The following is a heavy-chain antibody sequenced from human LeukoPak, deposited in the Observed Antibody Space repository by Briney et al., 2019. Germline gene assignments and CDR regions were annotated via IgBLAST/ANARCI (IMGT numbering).Heavy chain of an antibody. CDR2: IYHSGST. J-gene: IGHJ4*02. V-gene: IGHV4-4*02. D-gene: IGHD2-2*01. CDR3: AKSHRGHCSTTTCDDEGDY. CDR1: GGSISSSSW. Sequence: SETLSLTCAVSGGSISSSSWWSWVRQPPGKGLEWIGEIYHSGSTNYNPSLKSRVTISVDKSKNQFSLKLSSVTAADTAVYYCAKSHRGHCSTTTCDDEGDYWGQGTLVTVSS.